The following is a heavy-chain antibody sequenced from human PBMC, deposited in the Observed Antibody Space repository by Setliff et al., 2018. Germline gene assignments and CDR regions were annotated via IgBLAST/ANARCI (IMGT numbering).Heavy chain of an antibody. CDR3: ARHHAQYYSDSSGYFYEDWYLDL. D-gene: IGHD3-22*01. J-gene: IGHJ2*01. CDR2: IYYTGST. CDR1: GGSITNYY. V-gene: IGHV4-59*08. Sequence: LSLTCTVSGGSITNYYWSWIRQPPGKGLEYIGYIYYTGSTNSNPSLKSRVTISVDTSKNQFSLKLSSVTAADTAVYYCARHHAQYYSDSSGYFYEDWYLDLWGRGTLVTVS.